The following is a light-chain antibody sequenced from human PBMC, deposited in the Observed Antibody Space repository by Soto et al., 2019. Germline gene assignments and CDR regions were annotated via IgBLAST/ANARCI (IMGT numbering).Light chain of an antibody. J-gene: IGLJ2*01. CDR1: SSNIANNY. CDR2: DNN. CDR3: GTWDGSLSAVV. Sequence: QSALTQPPSVSAAPGQKVTISCSGSSSNIANNYVSWYQQLPGTAPKLLIYDNNKRPSGIPDRFSGSKSGTSATLGITGLQTGDEADYYCGTWDGSLSAVVFGGGTKLTVL. V-gene: IGLV1-51*01.